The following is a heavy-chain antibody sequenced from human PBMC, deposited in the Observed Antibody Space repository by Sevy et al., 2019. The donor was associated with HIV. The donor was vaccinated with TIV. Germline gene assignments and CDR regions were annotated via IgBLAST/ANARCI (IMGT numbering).Heavy chain of an antibody. Sequence: SETLSLTCTVSGGSISSSSYYWGWIRQPPGKGLEWIGSTNYSGTTYYNPSLKSRVTISVDTSKNQCSLKLSSVTAADTAVYYCARDYGGNSADYYGMDVWGQGTTVTVSS. V-gene: IGHV4-39*02. CDR2: TNYSGTT. CDR3: ARDYGGNSADYYGMDV. D-gene: IGHD4-17*01. J-gene: IGHJ6*02. CDR1: GGSISSSSYY.